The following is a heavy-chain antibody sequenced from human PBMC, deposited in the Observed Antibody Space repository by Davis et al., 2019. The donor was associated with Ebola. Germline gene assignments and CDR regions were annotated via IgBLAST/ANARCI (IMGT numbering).Heavy chain of an antibody. Sequence: AASVKVSCKASGGTFSSHAISWVRQAPGQGLEWMGGIIPIFGTANYAQKFQGRVTITADESTSTAYMELSSLRSEDTAVYYCARDGYNSMEYGMDVWGQGTTVTVSS. CDR2: IIPIFGTA. CDR1: GGTFSSHA. J-gene: IGHJ6*02. D-gene: IGHD5-24*01. CDR3: ARDGYNSMEYGMDV. V-gene: IGHV1-69*13.